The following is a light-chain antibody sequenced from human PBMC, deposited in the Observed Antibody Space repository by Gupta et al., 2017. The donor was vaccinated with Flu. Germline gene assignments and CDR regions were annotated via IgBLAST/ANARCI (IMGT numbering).Light chain of an antibody. V-gene: IGKV3-11*01. CDR3: QQRDDWQLT. J-gene: IGKJ4*01. CDR2: DAS. Sequence: EVVFTQSPATLSLSPGERATLSCRASQSVKGALAWYQQKPGQAPRLLVYDASNRAAGIPVKFSGSGYGTEFTLTISNREPEDFAVYYCQQRDDWQLTFGGGTKVEIK. CDR1: QSVKGA.